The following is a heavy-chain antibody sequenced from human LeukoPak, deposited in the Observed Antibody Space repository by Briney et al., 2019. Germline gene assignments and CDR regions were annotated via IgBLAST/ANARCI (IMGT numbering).Heavy chain of an antibody. J-gene: IGHJ4*02. CDR1: GFTFSSYS. CDR2: ISSDSSTI. Sequence: GGSLRLSCAASGFTFSSYSMNWVRQAPGKGLKWISYISSDSSTIYYADSVKGRFTISRDNAKNTLYLQVNGLRTEDTAVYYCAKDRLLNCRGDCYIFDYWGQGTVVTVSS. V-gene: IGHV3-48*04. CDR3: AKDRLLNCRGDCYIFDY. D-gene: IGHD2-21*02.